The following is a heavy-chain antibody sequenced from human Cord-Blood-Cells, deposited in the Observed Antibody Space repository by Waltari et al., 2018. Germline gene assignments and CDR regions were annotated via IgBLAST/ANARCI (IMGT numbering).Heavy chain of an antibody. Sequence: EVQLVESGGGLVQPGGSLRLSCAASGLTFRSYWMHWVRQAPGKGLVWVSRINSEGSSTSYADSVKGRFTISRDNAKNTLYLQMNSLRAEDTAVYYCACSSSSDAFDIWGQGTMVTVSS. V-gene: IGHV3-74*01. CDR3: ACSSSSDAFDI. D-gene: IGHD6-6*01. CDR2: INSEGSST. CDR1: GLTFRSYW. J-gene: IGHJ3*02.